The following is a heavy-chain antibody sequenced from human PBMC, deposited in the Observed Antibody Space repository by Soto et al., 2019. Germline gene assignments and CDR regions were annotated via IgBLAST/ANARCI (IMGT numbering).Heavy chain of an antibody. CDR2: ISSSSSTI. D-gene: IGHD3-10*01. V-gene: IGHV3-48*01. J-gene: IGHJ6*02. Sequence: GSRRLSCAASGFTFSSYSMNWVRQAPGKGLEWVSYISSSSSTIYYADSVKGRFTISRDNAKNSLYLQMNSLRAEDTAVYYCARDWWFGDSYGMDVWGQGTTVTVSS. CDR3: ARDWWFGDSYGMDV. CDR1: GFTFSSYS.